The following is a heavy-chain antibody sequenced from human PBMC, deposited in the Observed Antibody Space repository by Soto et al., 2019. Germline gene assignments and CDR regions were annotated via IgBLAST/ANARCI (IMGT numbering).Heavy chain of an antibody. CDR2: ISYDGSNK. J-gene: IGHJ3*02. V-gene: IGHV3-30-3*01. CDR3: ARQFQPTSYAFDI. Sequence: QVQLVESGGGVVQPGRSLRLSCAASGFTFSSYAMHWVRQAPGKGLEWVAVISYDGSNKYYADSVKGRFTISRDNSKNTLYLQMNSLRAEDTAVYYCARQFQPTSYAFDIWGQGTMVTVSS. CDR1: GFTFSSYA. D-gene: IGHD2-21*01.